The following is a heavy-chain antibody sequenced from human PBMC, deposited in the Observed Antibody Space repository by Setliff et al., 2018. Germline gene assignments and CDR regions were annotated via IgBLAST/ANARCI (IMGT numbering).Heavy chain of an antibody. J-gene: IGHJ4*02. Sequence: ASVKVSCKASGYTFTSYDINWVRQATGQGLEWMGWMNPNSGNTGYAQKFQGRVTMTRNTSISTAYMELSSLRSEDTAVYYCARDTGREYYYDSSGYQDYWGQGTLVTVSS. V-gene: IGHV1-8*01. D-gene: IGHD3-22*01. CDR3: ARDTGREYYYDSSGYQDY. CDR2: MNPNSGNT. CDR1: GYTFTSYD.